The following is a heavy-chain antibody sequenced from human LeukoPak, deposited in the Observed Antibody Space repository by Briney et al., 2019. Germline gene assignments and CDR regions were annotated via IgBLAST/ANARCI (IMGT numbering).Heavy chain of an antibody. D-gene: IGHD2-21*02. Sequence: SETLSLTCTVSGGSITTYFWSWIRQPPGKGLEWIGEINHSGSTNYNPSLKSRVTISVDTSKNQFSLKLSSVTAADTAVYYCARVETEGNFGYWGQGTLVTVSS. J-gene: IGHJ4*02. V-gene: IGHV4-34*01. CDR1: GGSITTYF. CDR2: INHSGST. CDR3: ARVETEGNFGY.